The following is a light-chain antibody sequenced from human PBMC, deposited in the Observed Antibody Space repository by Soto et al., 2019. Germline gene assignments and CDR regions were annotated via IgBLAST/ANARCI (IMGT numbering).Light chain of an antibody. Sequence: QSVLTQPPSASGTPGQRVTISCSGSSSNIGINTVNWYQQVPGTAPKLLIYSNNQRPSGVPDLFSGSKSGTSASLAISGLQSEDGADYYCAAWDATLNGLFGGGTKLTVL. CDR1: SSNIGINT. V-gene: IGLV1-44*01. CDR3: AAWDATLNGL. CDR2: SNN. J-gene: IGLJ2*01.